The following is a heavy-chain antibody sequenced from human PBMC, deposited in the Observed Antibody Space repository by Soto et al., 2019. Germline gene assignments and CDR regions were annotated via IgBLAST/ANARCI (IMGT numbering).Heavy chain of an antibody. CDR1: GGSISSSSYY. CDR3: ARHGPDDYRDAFDI. CDR2: IYYSGST. J-gene: IGHJ3*02. V-gene: IGHV4-39*01. Sequence: SETLSLTCTVSGGSISSSSYYWGWIRQPPGKGLEWIGSIYYSGSTYYNPSLKSRVTISVDTSKNQFSLKLSSVTAADTAVYYCARHGPDDYRDAFDIWGQRTMVTVSS. D-gene: IGHD4-4*01.